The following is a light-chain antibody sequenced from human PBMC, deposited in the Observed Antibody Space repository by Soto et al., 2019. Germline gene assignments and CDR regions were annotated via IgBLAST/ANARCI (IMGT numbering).Light chain of an antibody. V-gene: IGLV2-14*03. J-gene: IGLJ1*01. Sequence: QSALTQPASLSGSPGQSITISCTGTSSDVGGYNFVSWYQQHPGKAPKLMIYEVTSRPSGVSNRFSGSKSGNTASLTISGLQAEDEADYYCNSYTTSSTLVFGTGTKLTVL. CDR3: NSYTTSSTLV. CDR1: SSDVGGYNF. CDR2: EVT.